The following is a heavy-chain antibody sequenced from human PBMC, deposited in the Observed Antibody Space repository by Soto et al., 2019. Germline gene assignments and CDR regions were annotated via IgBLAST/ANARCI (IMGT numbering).Heavy chain of an antibody. V-gene: IGHV4-34*01. Sequence: SETLSLTCAVYGGSFSGYYWSWIRQPPGKGLEWIGEINHSRSTNYNPSLKSRVTISVDTSKNQFSLKLSSVTAADTAVYYCARERRGYCSSTSCLNYYYYYGMDVWGQGTTVTVSS. D-gene: IGHD2-2*01. J-gene: IGHJ6*02. CDR3: ARERRGYCSSTSCLNYYYYYGMDV. CDR1: GGSFSGYY. CDR2: INHSRST.